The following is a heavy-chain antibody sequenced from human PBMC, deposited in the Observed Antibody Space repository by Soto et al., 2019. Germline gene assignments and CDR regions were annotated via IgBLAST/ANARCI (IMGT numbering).Heavy chain of an antibody. Sequence: GASVKVSGKAAGGSFSSYSISEVRQAPGHGLEWMGGIIPIFGTANYAQKFQGRDTITADESTSTAYMELSSLRSEDTAVYYCARDRGGVHEQLLLRYSCQGTLVTVSS. V-gene: IGHV1-69*13. CDR3: ARDRGGVHEQLLLRY. CDR2: IIPIFGTA. J-gene: IGHJ4*02. CDR1: GGSFSSYS. D-gene: IGHD6-13*01.